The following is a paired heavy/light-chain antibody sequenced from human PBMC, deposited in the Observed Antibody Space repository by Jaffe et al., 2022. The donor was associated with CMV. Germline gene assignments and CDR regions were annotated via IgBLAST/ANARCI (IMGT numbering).Heavy chain of an antibody. Sequence: EVQLVESGGGLVQPGGSLRLSCAASGFTFNTFFMTWVRQAPGKGLEWVANIKGDGSERYYVDSVKGRFTISRDNTKNSLYLQMNSLRAEDTAMYYCARVMVGNFWGTDDYWGQGTLVTVSS. CDR1: GFTFNTFF. J-gene: IGHJ4*02. CDR3: ARVMVGNFWGTDDY. V-gene: IGHV3-7*01. D-gene: IGHD3-16*01. CDR2: IKGDGSER.
Light chain of an antibody. CDR2: KAS. CDR3: QQYNGYFRT. CDR1: QSISNY. Sequence: DIQMTQSPSTLSASVGDRVIIICRASQSISNYLAWYQQKPGKAPKLLIYKASNLENGVPSRFSGSGSGTEFTLTINSLQPDDFATYYCQQYNGYFRTFGPGTKVDIK. V-gene: IGKV1-5*03. J-gene: IGKJ3*01.